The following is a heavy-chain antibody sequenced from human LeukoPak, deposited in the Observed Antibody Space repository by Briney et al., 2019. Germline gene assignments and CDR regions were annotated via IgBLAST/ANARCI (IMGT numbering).Heavy chain of an antibody. V-gene: IGHV1-46*01. D-gene: IGHD2-2*01. CDR2: INPSGGST. CDR3: ARDCGSTSCFDY. Sequence: ASVKVSCKASGYTFTSYYMHWVRQAPGQGLEWMGIINPSGGSTSYAQKFQGRVTMTRDTSTSTVYMELRSLRSDGTAVYYCARDCGSTSCFDYWGQGTLVTVSS. J-gene: IGHJ4*02. CDR1: GYTFTSYY.